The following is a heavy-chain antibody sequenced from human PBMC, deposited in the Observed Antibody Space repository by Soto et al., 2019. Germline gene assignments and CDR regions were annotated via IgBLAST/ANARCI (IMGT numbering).Heavy chain of an antibody. Sequence: QVQLVQSGAEVKKPGASVKVSCKASGYTFTSYDFSWVRQAPGQGLEWMGWISTSKGNTNYAQNLQGRVTMTTDTSTSTAYMELRSLRSEDTAVYYCARVAIGGWQLSYWGQGTLVTVSS. V-gene: IGHV1-18*01. D-gene: IGHD6-6*01. J-gene: IGHJ4*02. CDR2: ISTSKGNT. CDR3: ARVAIGGWQLSY. CDR1: GYTFTSYD.